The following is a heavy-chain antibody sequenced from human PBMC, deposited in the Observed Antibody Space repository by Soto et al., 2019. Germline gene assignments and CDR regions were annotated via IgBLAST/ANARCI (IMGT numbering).Heavy chain of an antibody. Sequence: EVQLLESGGGLVQPGGSLRLSCAASGFTFSSYAMSWVRQAPGKGLEWVSAISGSGGSTYYADSVKGRFTISRDNSKNTRYLQMNRRRAEDSAVYYCAKDGGARFLEWLSTNYYYSYGKDVGGRGTTVTVSS. J-gene: IGHJ6*02. CDR2: ISGSGGST. CDR3: AKDGGARFLEWLSTNYYYSYGKDV. D-gene: IGHD3-3*01. CDR1: GFTFSSYA. V-gene: IGHV3-23*01.